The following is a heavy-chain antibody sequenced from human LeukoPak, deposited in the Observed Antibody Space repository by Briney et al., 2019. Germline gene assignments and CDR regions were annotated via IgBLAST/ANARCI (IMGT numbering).Heavy chain of an antibody. V-gene: IGHV4-34*01. CDR1: GGSFSGYY. D-gene: IGHD6-6*01. J-gene: IGHJ6*03. CDR3: ARVAARYYYYYMDV. Sequence: SETLSLTCAVHGGSFSGYYWSWIRQPPGKGLEWIGEINHSGSTNYNPSLKSRVTISVDTSKNQFSLKLSSVTAADTAVYYCARVAARYYYYYMDVWGKGTTVTVSS. CDR2: INHSGST.